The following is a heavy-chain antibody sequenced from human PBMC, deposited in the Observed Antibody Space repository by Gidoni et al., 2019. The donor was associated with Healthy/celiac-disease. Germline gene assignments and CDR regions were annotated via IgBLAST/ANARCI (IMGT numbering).Heavy chain of an antibody. V-gene: IGHV1-46*01. Sequence: QVQLVQSGAAVQKPGASVKVSCRASGYTFTSYYMHWVRQAPGQGLEWMGGINPSGGSTSYAQKFQGRVTMTRDTSTSTVYMELSSLRSEDTAVYYCARSSQEGYGDYHFDYWGQGTLVTVSS. D-gene: IGHD4-17*01. CDR3: ARSSQEGYGDYHFDY. CDR2: INPSGGST. CDR1: GYTFTSYY. J-gene: IGHJ4*02.